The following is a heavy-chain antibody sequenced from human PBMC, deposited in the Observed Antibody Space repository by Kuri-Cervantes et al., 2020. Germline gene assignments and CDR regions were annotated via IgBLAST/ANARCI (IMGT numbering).Heavy chain of an antibody. CDR3: ARGASMADY. CDR2: ISSSSSYI. V-gene: IGHV3-21*01. CDR1: GFTFSSYS. Sequence: GESLKISCAASGFTFSSYSMNWVRQAPGKGLEWVSSISSSSSYIYYADSVKGRFTISRGNAKNSLYLQMNSLRAEDTAVYYCARGASMADYWGQGTPVTVSS. D-gene: IGHD5-24*01. J-gene: IGHJ4*02.